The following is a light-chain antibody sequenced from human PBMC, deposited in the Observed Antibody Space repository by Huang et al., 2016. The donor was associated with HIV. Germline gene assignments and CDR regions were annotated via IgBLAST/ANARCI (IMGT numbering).Light chain of an antibody. CDR1: LNIYNH. J-gene: IGKJ3*01. CDR2: ATS. V-gene: IGKV1-39*01. CDR3: QQSYTTPRVT. Sequence: DIQMTQSPSSLSASVGDRVTITCRASLNIYNHLNWYQHKPGKAPKLLIYATSILQSGVPLKFSGSGSGTDFTLTINSLQPEDFATYFCQQSYTTPRVTFGPGTKVYIK.